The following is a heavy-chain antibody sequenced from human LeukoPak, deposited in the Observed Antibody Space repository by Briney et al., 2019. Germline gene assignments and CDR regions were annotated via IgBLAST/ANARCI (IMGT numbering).Heavy chain of an antibody. Sequence: PSETLSLTCTVSGDSINSLDLWSWVRQPPGKGLEWIGEMYLSGTTHSNPSVKSRVTISIDKSKNQFFLNLSSVTAADTAVYYCARDPSQYYYYGMDVWGQGTTVTVSS. CDR1: GDSINSLDL. V-gene: IGHV4-4*02. CDR2: MYLSGTT. CDR3: ARDPSQYYYYGMDV. J-gene: IGHJ6*02.